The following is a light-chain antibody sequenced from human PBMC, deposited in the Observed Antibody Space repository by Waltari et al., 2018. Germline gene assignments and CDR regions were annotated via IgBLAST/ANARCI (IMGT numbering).Light chain of an antibody. CDR1: SSNIGSKT. V-gene: IGLV1-44*01. CDR2: CDE. Sequence: QSVLTQPPSASGTPGQRVTISCSGSSSNIGSKTVSWYHQLPGTAPKLLIYCDEQRPSGVPDRFSASKSGTSASLSISNRQSEDEADYYCGAWDDSLNGYVFGSGTKVNVL. CDR3: GAWDDSLNGYV. J-gene: IGLJ1*01.